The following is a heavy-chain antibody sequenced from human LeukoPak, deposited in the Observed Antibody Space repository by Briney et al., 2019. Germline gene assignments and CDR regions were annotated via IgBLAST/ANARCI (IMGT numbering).Heavy chain of an antibody. D-gene: IGHD3-10*01. V-gene: IGHV4-31*03. Sequence: PSETLSLTCTVSGGSISSGGYYWRWIRQHPGKGLEWIGYIYYSGSTYYNPSLKSRVTISVDTSKNQFSLKLSSVTAADTAVYYCAREEFTMVRGVIRDNWFDPWGQGTLVTVSS. CDR2: IYYSGST. CDR3: AREEFTMVRGVIRDNWFDP. J-gene: IGHJ5*02. CDR1: GGSISSGGYY.